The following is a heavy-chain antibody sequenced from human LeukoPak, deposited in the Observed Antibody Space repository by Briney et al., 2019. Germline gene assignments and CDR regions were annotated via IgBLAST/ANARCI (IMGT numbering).Heavy chain of an antibody. D-gene: IGHD6-19*01. J-gene: IGHJ4*02. Sequence: GGSLRLSCAASGFTFSDYCMSWVRQAPGKGLEWVSSISSSSSYIYYADSVKGRFTISRDNAKNSLYLQMNSLRAEDTAVYYCARASIAVAVDYGGQGTLVSVPS. V-gene: IGHV3-21*01. CDR1: GFTFSDYC. CDR2: ISSSSSYI. CDR3: ARASIAVAVDY.